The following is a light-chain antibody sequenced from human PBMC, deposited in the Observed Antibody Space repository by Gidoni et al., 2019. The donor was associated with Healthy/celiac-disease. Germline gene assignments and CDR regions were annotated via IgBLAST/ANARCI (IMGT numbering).Light chain of an antibody. Sequence: EIVLAQSPATLSLSPGESATLPCRASQSVSSYLAWYQQKPGQAPRLLIYDASNRATGIPARFSGSGSGTDFTLTISSLEPEDFAVYYCQRRGNWPFTFXPXTKVDIK. J-gene: IGKJ3*01. CDR3: QRRGNWPFT. CDR2: DAS. V-gene: IGKV3-11*01. CDR1: QSVSSY.